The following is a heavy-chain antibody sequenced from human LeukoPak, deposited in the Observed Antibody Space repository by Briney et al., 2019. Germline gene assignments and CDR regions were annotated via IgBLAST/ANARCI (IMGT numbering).Heavy chain of an antibody. J-gene: IGHJ6*02. V-gene: IGHV1-69*13. D-gene: IGHD6-6*01. CDR1: GGTFSSYT. CDR2: IIPIFGTA. Sequence: GASVKVSCKASGGTFSSYTISWVRQAPGQGLEWMGGIIPIFGTANYAQKFQSRVTITADESTSTAYMELSSLRSEDTAVYYCARGRYSSSINSMDVWGQGTTVTVSS. CDR3: ARGRYSSSINSMDV.